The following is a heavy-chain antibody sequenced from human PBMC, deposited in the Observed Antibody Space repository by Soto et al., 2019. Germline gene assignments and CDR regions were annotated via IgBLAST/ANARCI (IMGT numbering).Heavy chain of an antibody. CDR3: ARSYSNYFHYYGMDV. CDR1: GGTFSSYA. D-gene: IGHD4-4*01. CDR2: ILPIFGTA. Sequence: QVQLVQSGAEVKKPGSSVKVSCKASGGTFSSYAISWVRQAPGQGLEWMGGILPIFGTANYAQKFQGRVTIXXDXSXXTADMELSSLRSEDTAVYYCARSYSNYFHYYGMDVWGQGTTVTVSS. J-gene: IGHJ6*02. V-gene: IGHV1-69*12.